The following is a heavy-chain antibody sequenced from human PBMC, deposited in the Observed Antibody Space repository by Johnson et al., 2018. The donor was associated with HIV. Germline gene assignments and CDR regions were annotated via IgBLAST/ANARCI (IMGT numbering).Heavy chain of an antibody. CDR1: GFTFSSYW. J-gene: IGHJ3*02. V-gene: IGHV3-7*05. CDR2: IKQDGSEK. Sequence: VQLVESGGGLVQPGRSLRLSCAASGFTFSSYWMSWVRQAPGKGLEWVANIKQDGSEKYYVDSMKGRFTISRDNAKNSLYLQMNSLRAEDTALYYCARALGDYVQGAFDIWGQGTMVTVSS. D-gene: IGHD4-17*01. CDR3: ARALGDYVQGAFDI.